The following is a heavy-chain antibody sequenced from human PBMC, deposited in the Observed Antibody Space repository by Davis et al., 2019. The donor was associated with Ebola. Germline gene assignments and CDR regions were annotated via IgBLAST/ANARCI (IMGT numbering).Heavy chain of an antibody. Sequence: AASVKVSCKASGGSSSSYGINWVRQAPGQGLEWMGGIIPMYATTSYAQKFQGRFTITADESTSTAYMELSSLRSEDTAVYYCAKVVTIYYYYGMDVWGQGTTVTVSS. J-gene: IGHJ6*02. CDR1: GGSSSSYG. V-gene: IGHV1-69*13. D-gene: IGHD5-18*01. CDR3: AKVVTIYYYYGMDV. CDR2: IIPMYATT.